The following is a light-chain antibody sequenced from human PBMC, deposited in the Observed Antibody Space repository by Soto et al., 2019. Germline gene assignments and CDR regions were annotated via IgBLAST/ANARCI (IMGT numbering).Light chain of an antibody. CDR3: QQRKSWPLT. J-gene: IGKJ5*01. Sequence: EIVLTQSPATLSLSPGERATLSCRASQSVTTHLAWYQQKPGQAPRLLIYDASNRATGIPARFSGSGSGTDYTLTISSLEPEDFAAYYCQQRKSWPLTFGQGTRLEIK. CDR1: QSVTTH. CDR2: DAS. V-gene: IGKV3-11*01.